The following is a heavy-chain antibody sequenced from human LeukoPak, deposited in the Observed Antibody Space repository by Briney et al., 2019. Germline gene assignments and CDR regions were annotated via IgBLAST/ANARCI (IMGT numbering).Heavy chain of an antibody. V-gene: IGHV3-48*04. D-gene: IGHD6-19*01. CDR3: ARGIAVAGNLGTFDY. J-gene: IGHJ4*02. CDR1: GFTFISYS. Sequence: GGSLRLSCAASGFTFISYSMNWVRQAPGKGLEWVSYISSSSSTIYYADSVKGRFTISRDNAKNSLYLQMNSLRAEDTAIYYCARGIAVAGNLGTFDYWGQGTLVTVSS. CDR2: ISSSSSTI.